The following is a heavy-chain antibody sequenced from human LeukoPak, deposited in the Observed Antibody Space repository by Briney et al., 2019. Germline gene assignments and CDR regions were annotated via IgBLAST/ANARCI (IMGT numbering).Heavy chain of an antibody. J-gene: IGHJ4*02. D-gene: IGHD3-3*01. V-gene: IGHV3-23*01. CDR2: ISGSGGST. CDR1: GFTFSSYA. Sequence: GGSLRLCCAASGFTFSSYAMSWVRQAPGKGLEWVSAISGSGGSTYYGDSVKGRFTISRDHSKNTLYLQINSLRAEDPAVYYCAKAPKKLRFLEWLVDYWGQGTLVTVSS. CDR3: AKAPKKLRFLEWLVDY.